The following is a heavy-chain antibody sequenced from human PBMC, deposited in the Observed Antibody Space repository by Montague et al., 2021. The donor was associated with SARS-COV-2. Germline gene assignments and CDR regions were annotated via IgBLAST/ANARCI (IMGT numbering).Heavy chain of an antibody. CDR3: ARITEVVPFDF. V-gene: IGHV4-59*01. J-gene: IGHJ4*02. CDR1: GASITDFY. D-gene: IGHD2-15*01. Sequence: SETLSLTCTVSGASITDFYWSWIRQPPGKGLQWVGYVHHSGITNYNPSLKSRVTISIYTPKSRFSPNLRSVTAADTAVYFCARITEVVPFDFWGRGTLVSVSS. CDR2: VHHSGIT.